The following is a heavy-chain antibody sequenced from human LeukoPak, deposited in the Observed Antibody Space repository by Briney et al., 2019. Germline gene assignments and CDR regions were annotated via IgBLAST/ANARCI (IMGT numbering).Heavy chain of an antibody. CDR2: INPSGGST. J-gene: IGHJ4*02. CDR1: GYTFTSYY. D-gene: IGHD3-22*01. CDR3: ARAIQDTMIVVVITPFDY. Sequence: ASVKVSCKASGYTFTSYYMHWVRQAPGQGLEWMGIINPSGGSTSYAQKFQGRVTMTRDTSTSTVYMELSSLRSEDTAVYYCARAIQDTMIVVVITPFDYWGQGTLVTVSS. V-gene: IGHV1-46*01.